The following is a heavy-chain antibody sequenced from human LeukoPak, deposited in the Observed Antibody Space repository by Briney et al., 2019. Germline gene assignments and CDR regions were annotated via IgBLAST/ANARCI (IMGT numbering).Heavy chain of an antibody. V-gene: IGHV4-4*07. Sequence: SETLSLTCTVSGGSINSYWSWIRQPAGKVLEWIGRISGSGTITYNPALQSRLGISIDTSKNQFSLKLMSVTAADTAVYYCARDSGTTGEVKFDPWGQGTLVTVSS. J-gene: IGHJ5*02. CDR1: GGSINSY. CDR2: ISGSGTI. D-gene: IGHD3-10*01. CDR3: ARDSGTTGEVKFDP.